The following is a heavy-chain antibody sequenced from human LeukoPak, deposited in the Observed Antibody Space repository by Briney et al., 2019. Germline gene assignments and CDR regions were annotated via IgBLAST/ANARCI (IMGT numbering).Heavy chain of an antibody. CDR2: ISGNGDTT. J-gene: IGHJ4*02. Sequence: PGGSLRLSCAASGFTFSSYAMSWVRQAPGKGLEWVSSISGNGDTTYYADSVKGRLTISRDNAKNSLYLQMNSLRAEDTAVYYCARDTDGYSYGLNYFDYWGQGTLVTVSS. V-gene: IGHV3-23*01. D-gene: IGHD5-18*01. CDR1: GFTFSSYA. CDR3: ARDTDGYSYGLNYFDY.